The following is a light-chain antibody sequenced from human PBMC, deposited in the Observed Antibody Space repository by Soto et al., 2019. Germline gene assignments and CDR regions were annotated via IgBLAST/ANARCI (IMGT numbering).Light chain of an antibody. CDR2: GAS. CDR1: QSVSSN. V-gene: IGKV3-15*01. Sequence: EIVMTQSPATLSVSPGERATLSCRASQSVSSNLAWYQQKPGQAPMLLIYGASTRATGIPARLSGTRSGTEFPLTISSLQSEDFAVYYCQQYNKWRPYTFGQGTKLEIQ. J-gene: IGKJ2*01. CDR3: QQYNKWRPYT.